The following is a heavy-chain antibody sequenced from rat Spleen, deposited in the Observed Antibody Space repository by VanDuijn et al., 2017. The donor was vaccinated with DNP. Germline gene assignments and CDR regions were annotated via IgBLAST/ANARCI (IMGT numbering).Heavy chain of an antibody. D-gene: IGHD1-9*01. V-gene: IGHV2-32*01. J-gene: IGHJ3*01. CDR3: TRHTTGITAWDY. CDR2: MWSDGDT. Sequence: QVQLKESGPGLVQPSQTLSLTCTVSGFSLTNYHVHWVRQPPGKGLEWMGVMWSDGDTSYNSALKSRLSISRDTSKNQVFLKMNSLQTDDTGTYYCTRHTTGITAWDYWGRGTLVTVSS. CDR1: GFSLTNYH.